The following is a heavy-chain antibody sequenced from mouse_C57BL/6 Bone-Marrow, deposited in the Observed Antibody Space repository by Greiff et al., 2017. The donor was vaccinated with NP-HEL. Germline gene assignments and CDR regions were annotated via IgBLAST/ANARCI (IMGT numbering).Heavy chain of an antibody. CDR3: ARGAY. V-gene: IGHV1-80*01. J-gene: IGHJ3*01. CDR2: IYPGDGDT. CDR1: GYAFSNSW. Sequence: QVQLKESGAELVQPGASVKISCTASGYAFSNSWMNLVKQRPGKGLALIGQIYPGDGDTNYNGKFKDKATLTADKSSSTAYMQLSRLTCEDSAVYFCARGAYWGQGTLVTVSA.